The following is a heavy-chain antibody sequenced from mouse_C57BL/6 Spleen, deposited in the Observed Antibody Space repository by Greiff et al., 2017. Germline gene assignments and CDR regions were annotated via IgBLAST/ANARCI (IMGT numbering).Heavy chain of an antibody. D-gene: IGHD3-2*02. V-gene: IGHV1-59*01. Sequence: VQLQQSGAELVRPGTSVKLSCKASGYTFTSYWMHWVKQRPGQGLEWIGVIDPSDSYTNYNQKFKGKATLTVDTSSSTAYMQLSSLTSEDSAVYYCARGQLRSLFAYWGQGTLVTVSA. J-gene: IGHJ3*01. CDR3: ARGQLRSLFAY. CDR1: GYTFTSYW. CDR2: IDPSDSYT.